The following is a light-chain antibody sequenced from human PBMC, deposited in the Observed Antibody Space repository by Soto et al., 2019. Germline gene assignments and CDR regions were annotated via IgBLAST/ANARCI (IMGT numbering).Light chain of an antibody. V-gene: IGLV1-40*01. Sequence: QSVLTQPPSVSGAPGQTVTISCTGSNSNIGSHFDVHWYQQLPGTAPKLIIFSNNNRPSGVPDRFSGSRSRTSASLAITGLQAEDEADYFCQSYDRTLGGSRIFGTGTKVTVL. J-gene: IGLJ1*01. CDR2: SNN. CDR3: QSYDRTLGGSRI. CDR1: NSNIGSHFD.